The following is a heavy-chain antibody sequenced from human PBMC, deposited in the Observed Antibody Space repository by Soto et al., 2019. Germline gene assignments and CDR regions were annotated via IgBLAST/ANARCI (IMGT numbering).Heavy chain of an antibody. CDR2: MNTDGSDT. Sequence: VQLVQSGAEVKEPGASVKVSCKASGYTFSSYWMHWVRQAPGKGLVWVSRMNTDGSDTYYADSVKGRFTISRDNARNTVYLQMNSLRVEDTAVYYCAREGMGFSNWFDPRGQGTLVSVSS. CDR3: AREGMGFSNWFDP. CDR1: GYTFSSYW. V-gene: IGHV3-74*01. D-gene: IGHD2-8*01. J-gene: IGHJ5*02.